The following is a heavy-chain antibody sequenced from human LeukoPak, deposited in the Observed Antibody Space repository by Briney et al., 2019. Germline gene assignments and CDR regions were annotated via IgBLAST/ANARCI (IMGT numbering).Heavy chain of an antibody. J-gene: IGHJ4*02. CDR3: ARHEVSLLWFGELLPNHFDY. CDR1: GGSISSSSYY. CDR2: IYYSGST. D-gene: IGHD3-10*01. Sequence: SETLSLTCTVSGGSISSSSYYWGWIRQPPGKGLEWIGSIYYSGSTYYNPSLKSRVTISVDTPKNQFSLKLSSVTAADTAVYYCARHEVSLLWFGELLPNHFDYWGQGTLVTVSS. V-gene: IGHV4-39*01.